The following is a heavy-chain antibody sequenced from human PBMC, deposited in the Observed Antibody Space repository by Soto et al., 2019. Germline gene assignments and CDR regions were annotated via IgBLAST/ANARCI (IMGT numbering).Heavy chain of an antibody. CDR3: ARQKDSSGYYYYYYGMDV. CDR2: ISSSSSTI. D-gene: IGHD3-22*01. V-gene: IGHV3-48*01. J-gene: IGHJ6*02. CDR1: GFTFSSYS. Sequence: EVQLVESGGGLVQPGGSLRLSCAASGFTFSSYSMNWVRQAPGKGLEWVSYISSSSSTIYYADSVKGRFTISRDNAKNSLYLQMNSLRXEDTAVYYCARQKDSSGYYYYYYGMDVWGQGTTVTVSS.